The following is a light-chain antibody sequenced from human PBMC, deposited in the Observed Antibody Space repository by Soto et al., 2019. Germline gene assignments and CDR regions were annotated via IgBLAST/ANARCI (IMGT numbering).Light chain of an antibody. CDR3: QQYNSYHRT. V-gene: IGKV1-5*03. CDR1: QSISSW. Sequence: DIQMTQSPSTLSASVGDRVTITCRASQSISSWLAWYQQKPGKAPKLLIYKASSLESGVPSRFSGSGSGTEFTLTIISLQPDDFATYYCQQYNSYHRTFGQGTKVEI. J-gene: IGKJ1*01. CDR2: KAS.